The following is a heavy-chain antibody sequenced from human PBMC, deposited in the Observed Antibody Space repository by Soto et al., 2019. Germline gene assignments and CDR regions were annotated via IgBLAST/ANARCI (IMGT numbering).Heavy chain of an antibody. CDR1: GGSFSGYY. V-gene: IGHV4-34*01. Sequence: SETLSLTCAVYGGSFSGYYWSWIRQPPGKGLEWIGEINHSGSTNYNPSLKSRVTISVDTSKNQFSLKLSSVTAADTAVYYCARGRGRRRGTGRYYYGMDVWGQGTTVTVSS. J-gene: IGHJ6*02. CDR3: ARGRGRRRGTGRYYYGMDV. CDR2: INHSGST.